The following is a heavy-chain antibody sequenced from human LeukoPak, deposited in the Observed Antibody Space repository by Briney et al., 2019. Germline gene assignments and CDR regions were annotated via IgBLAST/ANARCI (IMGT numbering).Heavy chain of an antibody. V-gene: IGHV4-34*01. CDR3: ARGVSTRDDFWSGYLEARDFDY. Sequence: SETLSLTCAVYGGSFSGYYWSWIRQPPGRGLEWIGEINHSASTNYNPSLKSRVTISVDTSKNQFSLKLSSVTAADTAVYYCARGVSTRDDFWSGYLEARDFDYWGQGTLVTVSS. CDR2: INHSAST. D-gene: IGHD3-3*01. J-gene: IGHJ4*02. CDR1: GGSFSGYY.